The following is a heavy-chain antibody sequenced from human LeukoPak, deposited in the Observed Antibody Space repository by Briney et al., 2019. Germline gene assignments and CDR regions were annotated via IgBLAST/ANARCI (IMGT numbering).Heavy chain of an antibody. CDR2: IYYSGST. V-gene: IGHV4-38-2*02. CDR3: AREGRRYDSSGYYWF. Sequence: SETLSLTCTVSGYSISSGYYWGWIRQPPGKGLEWIGSIYYSGSTYYNPSLKSRVTISVDTSKNQFSLKLSSVTAADTAVYYCAREGRRYDSSGYYWFWGQGTLVTVSS. CDR1: GYSISSGYY. D-gene: IGHD3-22*01. J-gene: IGHJ4*02.